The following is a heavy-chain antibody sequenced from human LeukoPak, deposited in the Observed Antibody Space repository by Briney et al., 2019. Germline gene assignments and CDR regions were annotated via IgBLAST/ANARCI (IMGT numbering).Heavy chain of an antibody. V-gene: IGHV4-34*01. CDR1: GGSFSGYY. J-gene: IGHJ4*02. D-gene: IGHD2-2*01. Sequence: SETLSLTCAVYGGSFSGYYWSWIRQPPGKGLEWIGEINHSGSTNYNPSLKSRVTISVDTSKNQFSLKLSSVTAADTAVYYCARGVVPAAPYYFDYWGQGTLVTVSS. CDR2: INHSGST. CDR3: ARGVVPAAPYYFDY.